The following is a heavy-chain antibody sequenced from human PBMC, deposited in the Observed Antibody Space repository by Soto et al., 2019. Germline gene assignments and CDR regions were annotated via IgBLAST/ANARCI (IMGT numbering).Heavy chain of an antibody. D-gene: IGHD2-2*01. Sequence: ASVKVSCKASGGTFSDYTINWVRQAPGQRLEWMGWINAGNGNTKYSQKFQGRVTITRDTSASTAYMELSSLRSEDTAVYYCARSVRAGSNYYGMDVWGQGTTVTVSS. V-gene: IGHV1-3*01. CDR2: INAGNGNT. J-gene: IGHJ6*02. CDR1: GGTFSDYT. CDR3: ARSVRAGSNYYGMDV.